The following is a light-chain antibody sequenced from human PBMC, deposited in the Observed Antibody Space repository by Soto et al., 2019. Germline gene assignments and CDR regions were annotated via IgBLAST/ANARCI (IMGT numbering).Light chain of an antibody. CDR2: DGT. Sequence: QSALTQPASVSGSPGQSITSSCTGTSSDVGDNNYVSWYQQHPGKAPKLMIYDGTHRPSGISKRFSGSKSGNTASLTISGRQAEDEADYYRRSYPSSSTLYVFGPGTKLTVL. V-gene: IGLV2-14*01. J-gene: IGLJ1*01. CDR1: SSDVGDNNY. CDR3: RSYPSSSTLYV.